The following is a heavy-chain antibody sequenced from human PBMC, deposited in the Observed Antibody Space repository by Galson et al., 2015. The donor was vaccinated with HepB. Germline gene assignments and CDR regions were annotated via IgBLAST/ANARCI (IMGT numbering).Heavy chain of an antibody. J-gene: IGHJ4*02. CDR1: GFSFSNYW. Sequence: SLRLSCAVSGFSFSNYWMTWVRQAPGKGLEWVANIKQDGSEQYYVGSVKGRFTISRDNAKNSLYLQMNSLRAEDTAVYYCAGDRLHSGAPTLDYWGQGALVTVSS. D-gene: IGHD2-15*01. CDR3: AGDRLHSGAPTLDY. CDR2: IKQDGSEQ. V-gene: IGHV3-7*03.